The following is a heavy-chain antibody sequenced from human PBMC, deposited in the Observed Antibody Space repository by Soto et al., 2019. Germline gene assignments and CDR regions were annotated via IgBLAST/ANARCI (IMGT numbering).Heavy chain of an antibody. V-gene: IGHV3-9*01. D-gene: IGHD4-17*01. CDR1: GFTFDDYA. CDR2: ISWNSGNL. J-gene: IGHJ4*02. CDR3: AKGASTTVFAFNDY. Sequence: PGGSLRLSCAASGFTFDDYAMHWVRQPPGKGLEWVSSISWNSGNLGYADSVKGRFTISRDNAKNSLYLQMNSLRGEDTALYYCAKGASTTVFAFNDYWGQGTLVTVS.